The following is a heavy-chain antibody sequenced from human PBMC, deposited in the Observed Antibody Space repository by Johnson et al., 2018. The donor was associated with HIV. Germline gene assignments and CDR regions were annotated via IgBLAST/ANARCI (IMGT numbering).Heavy chain of an antibody. CDR2: ISYDGSNK. V-gene: IGHV3-30*18. J-gene: IGHJ3*02. CDR1: GFTFSSYC. Sequence: QVQLVESGGGVVQPGRSLRLSCAASGFTFSSYCMHWVRQAPGKGLEWVAVISYDGSNKYNVHFTKGRFTISRDNSKDILYLQMNSLRPEDTAVYFCAKGVGNFSYVGNDGFDRWGQGTIVNVAS. CDR3: AKGVGNFSYVGNDGFDR. D-gene: IGHD3-3*01.